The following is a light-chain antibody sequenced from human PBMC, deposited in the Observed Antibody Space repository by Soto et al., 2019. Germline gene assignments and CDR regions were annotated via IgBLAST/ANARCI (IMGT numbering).Light chain of an antibody. V-gene: IGLV1-36*01. Sequence: QSVLTQPPSASEAPRQRVTISCSGSSSNIENNAVNWYQQLPGKAPKLLIYYDDLLPSGVSDRFSGSKSGTSASLAISGLQSEDEADYYCAAWDDSLNGYVFGTGTKLTVL. J-gene: IGLJ1*01. CDR2: YDD. CDR3: AAWDDSLNGYV. CDR1: SSNIENNA.